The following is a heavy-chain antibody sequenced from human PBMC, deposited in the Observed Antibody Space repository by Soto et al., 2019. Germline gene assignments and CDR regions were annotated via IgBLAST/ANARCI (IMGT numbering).Heavy chain of an antibody. D-gene: IGHD5-12*01. CDR3: ARESGGATATLDYYYFYMDV. J-gene: IGHJ6*03. Sequence: VQLVQSGAEVKKPGASVKVSCKTSGDSFNDYYIHWVRQAPGQGLEWMGWINPNGGGTKYAQKFQGRVTVTRDTSIRTVYMELSSLRSGDTAVYYCARESGGATATLDYYYFYMDVWGKGPTVTVSS. CDR1: GDSFNDYY. CDR2: INPNGGGT. V-gene: IGHV1-2*02.